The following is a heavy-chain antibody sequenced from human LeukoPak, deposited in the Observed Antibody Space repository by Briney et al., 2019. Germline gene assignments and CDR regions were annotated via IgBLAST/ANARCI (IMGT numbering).Heavy chain of an antibody. Sequence: SETLSLTCGVSGDSISSDYWSWIRQPPGKGLEWIGYIYRIGNTDYNPSLKSRVTISLGTSKNQLSLNLTSVTAADTAVYYCAGRGQRYFRDWGQGTLVTVSS. V-gene: IGHV4-4*08. CDR1: GDSISSDY. CDR3: AGRGQRYFRD. CDR2: IYRIGNT. J-gene: IGHJ1*01.